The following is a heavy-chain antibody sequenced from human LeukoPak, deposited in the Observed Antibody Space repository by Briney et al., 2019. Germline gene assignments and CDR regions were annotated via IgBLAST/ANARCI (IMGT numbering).Heavy chain of an antibody. V-gene: IGHV4-31*03. CDR2: IYYSGST. CDR1: GGSISSGGYY. CDR3: ARQNYYDSSGSAGFDY. J-gene: IGHJ4*02. D-gene: IGHD3-22*01. Sequence: TSETLSLTCTVSGGSISSGGYYWSWIRQHPGKGLEWIGYIYYSGSTYYNPSLKSRVTISVDTSKNQFSLKLSSVTAADTAVYYCARQNYYDSSGSAGFDYWGQGTLVTVSS.